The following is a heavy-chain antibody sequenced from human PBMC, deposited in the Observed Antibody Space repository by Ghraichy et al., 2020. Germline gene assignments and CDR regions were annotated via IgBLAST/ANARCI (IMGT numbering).Heavy chain of an antibody. J-gene: IGHJ2*01. V-gene: IGHV3-23*01. Sequence: GGSLRLSCAASGFTFSSYAMSWVRQAPGKGLEWVSAISGSGGSTYYADSVKGRFTISRDNSKNTLYLPMNSLRAEDTAVYYCAKYYYDRGGTARYFDLWGXGTXXXXSX. CDR2: ISGSGGST. D-gene: IGHD3-22*01. CDR3: AKYYYDRGGTARYFDL. CDR1: GFTFSSYA.